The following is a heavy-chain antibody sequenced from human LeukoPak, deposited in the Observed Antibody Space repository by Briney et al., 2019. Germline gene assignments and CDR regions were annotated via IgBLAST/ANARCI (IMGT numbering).Heavy chain of an antibody. V-gene: IGHV4-39*01. Sequence: SETLSLTCSVTGGAISTSRYYWGWIRQPPGQGLEWIGSIYYSGSGDSGSADYNPSLKSRVTISVDTSKNQFSLKLSSVTAADTAVYYCARRGYYYDSSGYYPWGQGTLVTVSS. J-gene: IGHJ5*02. CDR2: IYYSGSGDSGSA. CDR3: ARRGYYYDSSGYYP. D-gene: IGHD3-22*01. CDR1: GGAISTSRYY.